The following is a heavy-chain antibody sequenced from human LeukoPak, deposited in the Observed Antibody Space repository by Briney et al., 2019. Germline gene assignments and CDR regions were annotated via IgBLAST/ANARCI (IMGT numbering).Heavy chain of an antibody. CDR1: GYTFTSYY. CDR2: INPSGGST. V-gene: IGHV1-46*01. J-gene: IGHJ4*02. CDR3: AIPSTYYDFWSGYYTGNYFDY. Sequence: ASVKVSCKASGYTFTSYYMHWVRQAPGQGLEWMEIINPSGGSTSYAQKFQGRVTMTRDTSTSTVYMELSSLRSEDTAVYYCAIPSTYYDFWSGYYTGNYFDYWGQGNLVTVSS. D-gene: IGHD3-3*01.